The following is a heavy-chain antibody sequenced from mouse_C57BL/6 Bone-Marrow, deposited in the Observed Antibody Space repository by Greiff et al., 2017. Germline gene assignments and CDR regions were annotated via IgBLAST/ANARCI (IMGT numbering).Heavy chain of an antibody. J-gene: IGHJ2*01. V-gene: IGHV5-9*01. CDR2: ISGGGGNT. CDR1: GFTFSSYT. CDR3: GRGYYFDY. Sequence: EVQGVESGGGLVKPGGSLKLSCAASGFTFSSYTMSWVRQTPEKRLEWVATISGGGGNTYYPDSVKGRFTISRDNAKNTLYLQMSSLRSEDTALYYCGRGYYFDYWGQGTTLTVSS.